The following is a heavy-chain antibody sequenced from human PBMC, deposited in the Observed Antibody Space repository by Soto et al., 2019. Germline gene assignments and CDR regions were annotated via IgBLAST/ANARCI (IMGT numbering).Heavy chain of an antibody. CDR3: ARAPGGYCSSTSCYALDY. CDR1: GYTFTGYY. CDR2: INPNSGGT. V-gene: IGHV1-2*04. D-gene: IGHD2-2*01. Sequence: QVQLVQSGAEVKKPGASVKVSCKASGYTFTGYYMHWVRQAPGQGLEWMGWINPNSGGTNYAQKFQGWVTMTRDTSISTAYMELSRLRSDDTAVYYCARAPGGYCSSTSCYALDYWGQGTLVTVSS. J-gene: IGHJ4*02.